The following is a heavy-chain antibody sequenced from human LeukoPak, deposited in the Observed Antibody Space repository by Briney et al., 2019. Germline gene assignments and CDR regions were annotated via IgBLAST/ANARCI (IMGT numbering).Heavy chain of an antibody. CDR3: ARGTEQLVLSPWVVDV. CDR1: GGSFSGYY. V-gene: IGHV4-34*01. CDR2: INHSGST. D-gene: IGHD6-6*01. Sequence: SETLSLTCAVYGGSFSGYYWSWIRQPPGKGLEWIGEINHSGSTNYNPSLKSRVTISVDASKNQFSLKLSSVTAADTAVYYCARGTEQLVLSPWVVDVWGQGTTVTVSS. J-gene: IGHJ6*02.